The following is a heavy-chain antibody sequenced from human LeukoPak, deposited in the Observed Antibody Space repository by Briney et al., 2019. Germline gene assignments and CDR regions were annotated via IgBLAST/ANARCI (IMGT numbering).Heavy chain of an antibody. CDR1: GYTFIGYY. CDR3: ARALTETSFYYMDV. D-gene: IGHD1-7*01. J-gene: IGHJ6*03. CDR2: INPNSGGT. Sequence: ASVKVSCKASGYTFIGYYIHWVRQAPGLGLEWMGWINPNSGGTSSAQKFQGRLTMTRDTSISAAYMEVTTLRSDDTAVYYCARALTETSFYYMDVWGKGTTVTVSS. V-gene: IGHV1-2*02.